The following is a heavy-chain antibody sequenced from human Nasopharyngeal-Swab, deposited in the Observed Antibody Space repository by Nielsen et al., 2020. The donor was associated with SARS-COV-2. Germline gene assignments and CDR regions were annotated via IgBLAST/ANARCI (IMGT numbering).Heavy chain of an antibody. CDR3: ARDQVTMVRGIVITADY. CDR2: ISAYNGNT. J-gene: IGHJ4*02. CDR1: GYTFTSYG. Sequence: ASVKVSCKASGYTFTSYGISWVRQAPGQGLEWMGWISAYNGNTNYAQKLQGRVTMTTDPSTTTAYMELRSLRSDDTAVYYCARDQVTMVRGIVITADYWGQGTLVTVSS. D-gene: IGHD3-10*01. V-gene: IGHV1-18*01.